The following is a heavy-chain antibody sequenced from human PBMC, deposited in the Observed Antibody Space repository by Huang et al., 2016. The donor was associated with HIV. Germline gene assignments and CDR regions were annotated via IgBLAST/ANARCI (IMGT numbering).Heavy chain of an antibody. V-gene: IGHV1-69*01. D-gene: IGHD1-1*01. CDR2: IIPIVGTT. J-gene: IGHJ5*02. CDR3: ARDRKYDNAWYWFDP. CDR1: GGTFSSYA. Sequence: QVQLVQSGAEVKKPGSSVRVSCEAAGGTFSSYAINWVRQAPGQGREWMGGIIPIVGTTNYAQKFQGRVTITADESTSTAYMELSSLRSDDTAVYYCARDRKYDNAWYWFDPWGQGTLVTVSS.